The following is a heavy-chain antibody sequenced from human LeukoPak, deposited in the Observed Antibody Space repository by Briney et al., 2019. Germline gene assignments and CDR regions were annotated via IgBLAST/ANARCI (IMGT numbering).Heavy chain of an antibody. J-gene: IGHJ4*02. D-gene: IGHD4-17*01. Sequence: QTGGSLRLSCSTSGFTFSTYGMSWVRQAPGKGLEWVSSISQSGGDTYYADSVKGRFTISRDNSKSTLYLQLNSLRAEDTAVYYCAKARGLDYGDYVIFDYWGQGTLVTVSS. V-gene: IGHV3-23*01. CDR2: ISQSGGDT. CDR3: AKARGLDYGDYVIFDY. CDR1: GFTFSTYG.